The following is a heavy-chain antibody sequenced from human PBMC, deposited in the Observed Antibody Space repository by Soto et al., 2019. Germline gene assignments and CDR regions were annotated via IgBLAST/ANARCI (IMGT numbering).Heavy chain of an antibody. Sequence: HPGGSLRLSCAASGFTFSSYSMNWVRQAPGKGLEWVSYISSSSSTIYYADSVKGRFTISRDNAKNSLYLQMNSLIDEDTAVYYCARTAEWSGYYTPLFDYWGQGTLVTVSS. J-gene: IGHJ4*02. CDR2: ISSSSSTI. CDR1: GFTFSSYS. V-gene: IGHV3-48*02. CDR3: ARTAEWSGYYTPLFDY. D-gene: IGHD3-3*01.